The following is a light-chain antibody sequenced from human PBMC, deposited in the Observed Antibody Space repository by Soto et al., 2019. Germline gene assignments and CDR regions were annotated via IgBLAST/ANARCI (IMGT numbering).Light chain of an antibody. Sequence: DIQVTQSPSSLSASVGDRVTITCRAGQSISTYLNWYQQKPGKAPKLLIYAASSLQSGVPSRFSGSGSGTDFTLTISSLQPEDFATYYCQQRYSTPLTFGGGTKVEI. CDR1: QSISTY. V-gene: IGKV1-39*01. CDR3: QQRYSTPLT. J-gene: IGKJ4*01. CDR2: AAS.